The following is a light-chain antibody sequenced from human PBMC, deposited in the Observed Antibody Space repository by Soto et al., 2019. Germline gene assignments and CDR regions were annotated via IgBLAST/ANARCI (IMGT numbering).Light chain of an antibody. CDR2: GAS. CDR1: ESVSSY. Sequence: ETVMTQSPATLSVSPGERATLSCRASESVSSYLAWYQQKPGQAPRLLIYGASARATGVPARFSRSGSGTDFTLIISSLQPEEFAVYYCHQYLNWPQAFGQGTKVEIK. V-gene: IGKV3-15*01. CDR3: HQYLNWPQA. J-gene: IGKJ1*01.